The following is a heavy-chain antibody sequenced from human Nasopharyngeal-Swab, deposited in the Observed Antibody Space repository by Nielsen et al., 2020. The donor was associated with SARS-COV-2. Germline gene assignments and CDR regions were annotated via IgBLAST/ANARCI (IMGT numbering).Heavy chain of an antibody. D-gene: IGHD2-15*01. CDR3: ARDSRVAYSMDV. V-gene: IGHV3-48*02. CDR2: ISGGSRAI. Sequence: VRQMPGKGLEWVSYISGGSRAIYYADSVKGRFTISRDNGKNSLYLQMSSLRDEDTAVYYYARDSRVAYSMDVWGQGTTVTVSS. J-gene: IGHJ6*02.